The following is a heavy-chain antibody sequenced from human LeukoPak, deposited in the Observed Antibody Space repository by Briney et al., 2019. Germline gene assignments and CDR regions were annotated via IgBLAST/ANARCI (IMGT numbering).Heavy chain of an antibody. D-gene: IGHD3-10*01. CDR2: IYTSGST. J-gene: IGHJ4*02. CDR1: GGSISSFY. CDR3: ARDPGYYGSGSYSDY. V-gene: IGHV4-4*07. Sequence: SETLSLTCTVSGGSISSFYWSWIRQPAGKALEWIGRIYTSGSTNYNPSPKSRVTMSVDTSKNQFSLKLRSVTGADTAVYYCARDPGYYGSGSYSDYWGQGTLVTVSS.